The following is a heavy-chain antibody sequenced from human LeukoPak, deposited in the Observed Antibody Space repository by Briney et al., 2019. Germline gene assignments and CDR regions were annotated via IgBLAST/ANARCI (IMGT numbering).Heavy chain of an antibody. V-gene: IGHV3-53*01. J-gene: IGHJ4*02. CDR3: AKDSPDDSSGL. D-gene: IGHD3-22*01. Sequence: GGSLRLSCAASGFTVSSNYMSWVRQAPGKGLEWVSVIYSGGSTYYADSVKGRFTISRDNSKNTLYLQMNSLRAEDTAVYYCAKDSPDDSSGLWGQGTLVTVSS. CDR2: IYSGGST. CDR1: GFTVSSNY.